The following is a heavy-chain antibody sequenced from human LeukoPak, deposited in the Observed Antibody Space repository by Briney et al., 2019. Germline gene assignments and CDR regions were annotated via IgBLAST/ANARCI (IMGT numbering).Heavy chain of an antibody. Sequence: GGSLRLSCAASGFTVSSNYMSRVRQAPGKGLEWVSIIYTDGRTSYAASVKGRFTISTDNSKNTLYLQVNGLRAEDTAVYYCARGESHLGAFDIWGQGTMVIVSS. D-gene: IGHD3-16*01. CDR1: GFTVSSNY. V-gene: IGHV3-53*01. CDR2: IYTDGRT. J-gene: IGHJ3*02. CDR3: ARGESHLGAFDI.